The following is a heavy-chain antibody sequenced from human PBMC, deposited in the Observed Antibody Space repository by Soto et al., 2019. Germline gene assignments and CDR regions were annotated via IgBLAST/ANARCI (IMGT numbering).Heavy chain of an antibody. Sequence: SETLSLTCTVSGASISSYFWSWIRQPAGKGLEWIGRIYTSGSTDYNPSLESRVTMSVDTSKKQVSLKLRSVTAADTAVYYCVRDGTKTLRDWFDPWGQGIAVTVSS. CDR2: IYTSGST. J-gene: IGHJ5*02. D-gene: IGHD1-1*01. CDR1: GASISSYF. CDR3: VRDGTKTLRDWFDP. V-gene: IGHV4-4*07.